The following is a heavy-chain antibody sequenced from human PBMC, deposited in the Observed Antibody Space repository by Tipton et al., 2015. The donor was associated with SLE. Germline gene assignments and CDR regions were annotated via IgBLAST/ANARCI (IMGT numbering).Heavy chain of an antibody. CDR3: ARGVRRVSGSYVFDY. CDR2: IIPVFRTP. Sequence: QSGAEVKKPGSSVQVSCKASGGDFSNHAISWVRQAPGQGLEWMGGIIPVFRTPTYAQKFQGRVTITMDESTSTVYMDLSSLRSGDTAVYFCARGVRRVSGSYVFDYWGQGTPVTVSS. J-gene: IGHJ4*02. V-gene: IGHV1-69*05. D-gene: IGHD3-10*01. CDR1: GGDFSNHA.